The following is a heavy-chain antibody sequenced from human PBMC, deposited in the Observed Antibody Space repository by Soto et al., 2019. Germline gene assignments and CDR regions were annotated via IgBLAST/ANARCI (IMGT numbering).Heavy chain of an antibody. D-gene: IGHD3-3*01. Sequence: ETLSLTCAVYGGSFSGYYWSWIRQPPGKGLEWIGEINHSGSTNYNPSLKSRVTISVDTSKNQFSLKLSSVTAADTAVYYCASSNPSVLRFLEWSLDGMDVWGQGTTVTVSS. CDR3: ASSNPSVLRFLEWSLDGMDV. J-gene: IGHJ6*02. V-gene: IGHV4-34*01. CDR1: GGSFSGYY. CDR2: INHSGST.